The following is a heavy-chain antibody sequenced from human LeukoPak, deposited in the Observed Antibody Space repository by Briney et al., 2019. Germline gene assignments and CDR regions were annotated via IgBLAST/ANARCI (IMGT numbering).Heavy chain of an antibody. CDR3: ATASWREGHGGAFDI. D-gene: IGHD6-13*01. CDR1: GYTLTSYY. CDR2: INPSGGTT. Sequence: GASVKVSCKASGYTLTSYYMHWVRQAPGQGLEWMGIINPSGGTTNYAQKFQGRVTMTRDTSTSTVYMELSSLRSEDTAVYYCATASWREGHGGAFDIWGQGTMVTVSS. J-gene: IGHJ3*02. V-gene: IGHV1-46*01.